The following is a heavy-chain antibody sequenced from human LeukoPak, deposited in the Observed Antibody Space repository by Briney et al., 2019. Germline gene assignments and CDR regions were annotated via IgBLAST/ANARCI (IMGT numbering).Heavy chain of an antibody. Sequence: GMSLRLSCAASGFTFSSYAIHWVRQAPGKGLEWVAVISYDGSNKYYADSVKGRFTISRDNSKNTLYLQMNSLRAEDTAVYYCATGGYGRAYFDYWGQGTLVTVSS. D-gene: IGHD5-12*01. CDR3: ATGGYGRAYFDY. CDR1: GFTFSSYA. J-gene: IGHJ4*02. CDR2: ISYDGSNK. V-gene: IGHV3-30*04.